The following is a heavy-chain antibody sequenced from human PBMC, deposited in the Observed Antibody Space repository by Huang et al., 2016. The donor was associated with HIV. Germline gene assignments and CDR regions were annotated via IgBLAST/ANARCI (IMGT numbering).Heavy chain of an antibody. Sequence: QMQLQQRGAGLLKPSENLSLTCGVSGGSFTGNYLTWIRQAPGKGLEWIGEFNDSGATNYNPSLNGRVTISLDKSNRELSLNLRSVTAADTAVYYCARQWTILEWLLGLDVWGQGTTVIVSS. V-gene: IGHV4-34*02. J-gene: IGHJ6*02. D-gene: IGHD3-3*01. CDR2: FNDSGAT. CDR3: ARQWTILEWLLGLDV. CDR1: GGSFTGNY.